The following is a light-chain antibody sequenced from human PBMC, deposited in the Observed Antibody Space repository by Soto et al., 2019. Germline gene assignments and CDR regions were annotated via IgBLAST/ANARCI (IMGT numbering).Light chain of an antibody. CDR1: SNDIGGFNY. J-gene: IGLJ2*01. CDR3: SSFTSSTAVV. CDR2: EVT. V-gene: IGLV2-14*01. Sequence: QSALTQPASVSGSLGRSITISCTGTSNDIGGFNYVSWYQHHPGKAPKLIISEVTKRPSGVSHRFSGSKSGNTASLTIFGLQAEDEADYYCSSFTSSTAVVFGGGTNLTVL.